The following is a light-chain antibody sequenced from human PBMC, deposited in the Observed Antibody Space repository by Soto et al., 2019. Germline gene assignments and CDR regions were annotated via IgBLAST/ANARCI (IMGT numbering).Light chain of an antibody. V-gene: IGKV1D-13*01. J-gene: IGKJ4*01. CDR1: QGISSA. CDR3: QQFNNYPHT. CDR2: DAD. Sequence: IQLTQSPSSLSASPGDRVTITCRASQGISSALAGYQQKPGKAPTLLIYDADSLRSGVPSRFSGSGSGADFPITIRSVQPEVFVYYCWQQFNNYPHTFGGGTKVEIK.